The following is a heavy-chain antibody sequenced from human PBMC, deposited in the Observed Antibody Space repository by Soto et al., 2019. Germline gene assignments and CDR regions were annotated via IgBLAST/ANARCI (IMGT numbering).Heavy chain of an antibody. D-gene: IGHD1-26*01. CDR1: GFTFSSHA. Sequence: PGGSLRLSCPASGFTFSSHAMTWVRQAPGKGLEWVSGLSDSGDSIYYADSVKGRFTIYRDNSMNTLYLKMNTLRVEDTAVYYCARGWWEREGYVMDVWGQGTTVTVSS. CDR2: LSDSGDSI. J-gene: IGHJ6*02. CDR3: ARGWWEREGYVMDV. V-gene: IGHV3-23*01.